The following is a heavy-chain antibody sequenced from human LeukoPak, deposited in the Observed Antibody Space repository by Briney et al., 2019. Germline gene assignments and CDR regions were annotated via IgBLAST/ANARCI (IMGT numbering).Heavy chain of an antibody. J-gene: IGHJ4*02. CDR2: TASDLNVK. Sequence: SLRLSCAASGFTFRNYVIHWGRQAPGKGLEWVAVTASDLNVKLYADSVKGRFTISRDNSRSTLYLQMNSLRPEDTAIYYCAREGYYGSGSPPSLYFDYWGQGTLVTVSS. CDR3: AREGYYGSGSPPSLYFDY. D-gene: IGHD3-10*01. CDR1: GFTFRNYV. V-gene: IGHV3-30-3*01.